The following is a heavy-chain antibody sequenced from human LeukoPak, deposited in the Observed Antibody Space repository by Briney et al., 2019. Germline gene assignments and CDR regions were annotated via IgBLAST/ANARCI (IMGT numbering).Heavy chain of an antibody. Sequence: SETLSLTCAVYGGSFSGYYWSWIRQPPGKGLEWIGEINHSGSTNYNPSLKSRVTTSVDTSKNQFSLKLSSVTAADTAVYYCARGTAARRWGSWFDPWGQGTLVTVSS. CDR3: ARGTAARRWGSWFDP. CDR2: INHSGST. V-gene: IGHV4-34*01. CDR1: GGSFSGYY. D-gene: IGHD6-6*01. J-gene: IGHJ5*02.